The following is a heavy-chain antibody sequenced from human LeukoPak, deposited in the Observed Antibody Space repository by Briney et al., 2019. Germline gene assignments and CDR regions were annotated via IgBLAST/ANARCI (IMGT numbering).Heavy chain of an antibody. Sequence: GASVKVSCKASGYTFTSYDINWVRQATGQGLEWMGWMNPNSGNTGYAQKFQGRVTMTRNTSISTAYMELSSLRSEDTAVYYCARVEHTIFGPKAPSNNWFDPWGQGTLVTVSS. V-gene: IGHV1-8*01. D-gene: IGHD3-3*01. J-gene: IGHJ5*02. CDR3: ARVEHTIFGPKAPSNNWFDP. CDR1: GYTFTSYD. CDR2: MNPNSGNT.